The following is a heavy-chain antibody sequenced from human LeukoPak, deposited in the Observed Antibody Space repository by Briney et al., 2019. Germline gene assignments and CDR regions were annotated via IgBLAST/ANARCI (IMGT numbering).Heavy chain of an antibody. V-gene: IGHV1-18*01. CDR1: GHTFTSYG. J-gene: IGHJ4*02. CDR2: ISAYTGNT. CDR3: ARDGVTSYDNSDYYEPDY. Sequence: ASVKVSCKASGHTFTSYGISWVRQAPGQGLEWMGWISAYTGNTNYAQKLQGRVTMTTDASTSTAYMELRSLRSDDTAVYYCARDGVTSYDNSDYYEPDYWGQGTLVTVSS. D-gene: IGHD3-22*01.